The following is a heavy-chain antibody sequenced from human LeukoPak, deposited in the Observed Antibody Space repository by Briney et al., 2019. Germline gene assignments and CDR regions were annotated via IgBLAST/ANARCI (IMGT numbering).Heavy chain of an antibody. CDR1: GGSFSGYY. CDR3: ARGRGDFDY. V-gene: IGHV4-34*01. J-gene: IGHJ4*02. D-gene: IGHD3-10*01. CDR2: INHSGST. Sequence: SETLSLTCAVYGGSFSGYYWSWIRQPPGKGLEWIGEINHSGSTNYNPSLKSRVTISVDTSKNQFSLKLSSVTAADTAVYYCARGRGDFDYWGQGTLVTVSS.